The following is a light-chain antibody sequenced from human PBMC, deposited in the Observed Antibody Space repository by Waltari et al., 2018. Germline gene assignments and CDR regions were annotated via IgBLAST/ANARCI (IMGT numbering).Light chain of an antibody. CDR1: QGIRSY. CDR3: QQFYSYPET. V-gene: IGKV1-9*01. CDR2: ASS. Sequence: IQLTQSPSSLSASVGDRVTITCRASQGIRSYLAWYQQKPGKAPKLLMYASSTLESGVPPRFSGSGFGTDFTLTISSLQPEDFATYHCQQFYSYPETFGQWTKLEIK. J-gene: IGKJ2*01.